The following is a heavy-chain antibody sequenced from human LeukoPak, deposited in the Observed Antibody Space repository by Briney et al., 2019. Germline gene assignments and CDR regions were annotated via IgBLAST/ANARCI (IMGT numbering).Heavy chain of an antibody. CDR3: ATLRGDSSSWYRRSDH. V-gene: IGHV4-34*01. CDR2: INYSGST. CDR1: GGSFSSYY. Sequence: PSETLSLTCAVSGGSFSSYYWSWIRQPPGKGLEWIGDINYSGSTNYNPSLKSRVTISVDTSKNQFSLKLSSVTAADTAVYCCATLRGDSSSWYRRSDHWGQGTLVTVSS. D-gene: IGHD6-13*01. J-gene: IGHJ4*02.